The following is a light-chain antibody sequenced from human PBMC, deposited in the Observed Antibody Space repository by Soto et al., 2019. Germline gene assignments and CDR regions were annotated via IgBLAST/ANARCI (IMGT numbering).Light chain of an antibody. CDR1: QSVSSY. Sequence: ETVLTQSPATLSLSPGERATLSCRASQSVSSYLAWYQQKPGQAPRLLIYDASKRVTGIPARFSGSGSGTDFTLTISSLEPEDFAVYFCQQYGSYPLTFGGGTKVDIK. V-gene: IGKV3-11*01. CDR3: QQYGSYPLT. CDR2: DAS. J-gene: IGKJ4*01.